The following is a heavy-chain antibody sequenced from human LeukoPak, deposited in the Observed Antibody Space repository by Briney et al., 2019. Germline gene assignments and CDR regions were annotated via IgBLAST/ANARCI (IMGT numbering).Heavy chain of an antibody. Sequence: SETLSLTCAVSGGSISSGTISWSWIRQPPGKGLEWIAFIYHTGSIYYNSSLTSRASISVDRSNNQFSLMLSSVTAADTAVYYCATDYSNFYGMDVWGQGTTVTVSS. CDR2: IYHTGSI. J-gene: IGHJ6*02. CDR3: ATDYSNFYGMDV. D-gene: IGHD4-11*01. CDR1: GGSISSGTIS. V-gene: IGHV4-30-2*01.